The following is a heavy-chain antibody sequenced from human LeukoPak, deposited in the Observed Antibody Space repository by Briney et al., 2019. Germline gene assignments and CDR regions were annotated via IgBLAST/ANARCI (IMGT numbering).Heavy chain of an antibody. J-gene: IGHJ3*02. CDR3: ARSSAYYNEADM. D-gene: IGHD3-9*01. V-gene: IGHV1-46*01. Sequence: GASVKVSCKASGYTFTSYYMHWVRQAPGQGLEWMGIINPSGGSTTYAQKFQGRLTMTSDTSTSTVYMELSSLRSEDTAVYYCARSSAYYNEADMWGQGTMVTVSS. CDR2: INPSGGST. CDR1: GYTFTSYY.